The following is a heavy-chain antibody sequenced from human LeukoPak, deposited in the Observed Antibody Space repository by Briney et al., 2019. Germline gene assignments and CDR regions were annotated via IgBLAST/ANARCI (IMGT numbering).Heavy chain of an antibody. CDR2: INPNSGGT. V-gene: IGHV1-2*02. D-gene: IGHD6-13*01. CDR3: ARDTDAAAGMDY. J-gene: IGHJ4*02. Sequence: GAPVKVSCKASGYTFTGYYMHWVRQAPGQGLEWMGWINPNSGGTNYAQKFQGRVTMTRDTSISTAYMELSRLRSDDTAVYYCARDTDAAAGMDYWGQGTLVTVSS. CDR1: GYTFTGYY.